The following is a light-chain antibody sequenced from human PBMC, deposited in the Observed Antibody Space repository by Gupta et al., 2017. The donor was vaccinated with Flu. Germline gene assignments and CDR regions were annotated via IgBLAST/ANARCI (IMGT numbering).Light chain of an antibody. Sequence: EIVLTQSPGTLSLSPGERATLSCRASQSVSRSFLAWYQHKPAQAPRLLIYHASSRATGIPDRFSGSGSGTDFTLTISRVEPEDFAVYYCQQYDKAPGTFGQGTRLEIK. CDR3: QQYDKAPGT. CDR2: HAS. V-gene: IGKV3-20*01. J-gene: IGKJ5*01. CDR1: QSVSRSF.